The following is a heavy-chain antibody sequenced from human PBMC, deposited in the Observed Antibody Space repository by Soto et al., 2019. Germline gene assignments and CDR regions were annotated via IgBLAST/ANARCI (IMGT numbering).Heavy chain of an antibody. CDR3: ARPGIAARRDYYYYGMDV. V-gene: IGHV4-34*01. D-gene: IGHD6-6*01. Sequence: SETLSLTCAVYGGSFSGYYWSWIRQPPGKGLEWIGGINHSGSTNYNPSLKSRVTISVDTFKNQFSLKLSSVTAADTAVYYCARPGIAARRDYYYYGMDVWGQGTTVTVS. CDR2: INHSGST. CDR1: GGSFSGYY. J-gene: IGHJ6*02.